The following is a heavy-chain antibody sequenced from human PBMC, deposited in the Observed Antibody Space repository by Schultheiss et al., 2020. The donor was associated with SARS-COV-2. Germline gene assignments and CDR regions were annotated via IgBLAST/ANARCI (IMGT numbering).Heavy chain of an antibody. J-gene: IGHJ4*02. CDR2: ISESAGRT. D-gene: IGHD6-13*01. Sequence: GGSLRLSCAASGFTFSSYAMSWVRQAPGKGLEWVSAISESAGRTYYADSVKGRFTISRDNSKNTLYLQMNSLRAEDTAVYYCASTQDPYSTPFDYWGQGTLVTVSS. CDR1: GFTFSSYA. V-gene: IGHV3-23*01. CDR3: ASTQDPYSTPFDY.